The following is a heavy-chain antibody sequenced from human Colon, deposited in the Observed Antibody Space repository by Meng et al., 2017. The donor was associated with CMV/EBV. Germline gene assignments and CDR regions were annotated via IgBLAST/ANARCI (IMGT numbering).Heavy chain of an antibody. CDR3: AWDIAFYLAK. V-gene: IGHV3-15*01. D-gene: IGHD3-3*02. Sequence: VQLVESGGGLEKPGESFGVSLVGSGLNFNDAWRSWVRQAPGKGLEWIGRIKSKGSGGTTDYAAPVKDRFIISRDDSKNTLYLQMNSLEIEDTAIYFCAWDIAFYLAKWGQGALVTVSS. CDR2: IKSKGSGGTT. CDR1: GLNFNDAW. J-gene: IGHJ4*02.